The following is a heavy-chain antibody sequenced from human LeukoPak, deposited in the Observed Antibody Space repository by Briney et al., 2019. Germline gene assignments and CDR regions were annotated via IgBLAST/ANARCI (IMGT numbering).Heavy chain of an antibody. J-gene: IGHJ2*01. V-gene: IGHV1-69*01. CDR1: GGTFSSYA. D-gene: IGHD2-15*01. Sequence: ASVKVSCKASGGTFSSYAISWVRQAPGQGLEWMGGIIPIFGTANYAQKFQGRVTITADESTSTAYMELSSLRSEDTAVYYCARAGCSGGSCYATTWYFDLWGRGTLVTVSS. CDR3: ARAGCSGGSCYATTWYFDL. CDR2: IIPIFGTA.